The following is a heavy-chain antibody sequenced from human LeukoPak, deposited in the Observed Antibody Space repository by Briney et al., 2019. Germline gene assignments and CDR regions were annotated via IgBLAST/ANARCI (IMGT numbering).Heavy chain of an antibody. CDR3: ARLPILWFGELLYFDY. Sequence: SETLSLTCTVSGGSIIGYSWSWIRQPPGKGLEWIGNNTNYNPSLKSRVTISLDMSKNQFSLKLSSVTAADTAVYYCARLPILWFGELLYFDYWGQGTLVTVSS. J-gene: IGHJ4*02. V-gene: IGHV4-59*08. D-gene: IGHD3-10*01. CDR2: NT. CDR1: GGSIIGYS.